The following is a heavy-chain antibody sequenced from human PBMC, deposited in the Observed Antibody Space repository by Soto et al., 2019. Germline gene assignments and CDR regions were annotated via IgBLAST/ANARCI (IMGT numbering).Heavy chain of an antibody. CDR3: ARGPITGPPVASDY. J-gene: IGHJ4*02. D-gene: IGHD1-20*01. CDR1: GFTFSTYS. Sequence: GGSLRLSCVGSGFTFSTYSINWVRQAPGKGLEWVSSISSSSSYIYYADSVKGRFTISRDNAKNSLYLQMNSLRAEDTAVYYCARGPITGPPVASDYWGQGTLVTVSS. V-gene: IGHV3-21*01. CDR2: ISSSSSYI.